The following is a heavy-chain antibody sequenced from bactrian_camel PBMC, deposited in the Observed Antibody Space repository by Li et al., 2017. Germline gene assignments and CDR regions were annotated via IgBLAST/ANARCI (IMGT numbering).Heavy chain of an antibody. CDR2: IDSDGT. Sequence: VQLVESGGGVVQAGGSLRLSCVAYVNIKIYSCMAWFRQAPGKEREGVAAIDSDGTSYADSVKGRFTISRDNTKNMLYLQMNSLKPEDTAIYYRAAGARPGAIVGSGFCDTGYVGYVGQGTQVTVS. CDR1: VNIKIYSC. CDR3: AAGARPGAIVGSGFCDTGYVGY. V-gene: IGHV3S53*01. D-gene: IGHD2*01. J-gene: IGHJ6*01.